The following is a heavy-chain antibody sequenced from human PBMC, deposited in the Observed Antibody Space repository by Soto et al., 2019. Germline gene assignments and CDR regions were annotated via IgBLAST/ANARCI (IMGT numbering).Heavy chain of an antibody. CDR3: ARRLAPTISPLGY. D-gene: IGHD1-26*01. CDR2: ISENGDRQ. J-gene: IGHJ4*02. Sequence: QEQLEQSGGGVVQAGSSLRLSCTASGLTFSAAAFHWVRQAPGKGLQWVAVISENGDRQYSTESVRGRFVISRDSSKNTVYLQMSSLRPEDTGVYFCARRLAPTISPLGYWGQAALVTVSS. V-gene: IGHV3-30*09. CDR1: GLTFSAAA.